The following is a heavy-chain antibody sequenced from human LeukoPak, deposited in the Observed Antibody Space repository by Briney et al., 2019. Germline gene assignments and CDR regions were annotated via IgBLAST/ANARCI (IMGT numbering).Heavy chain of an antibody. J-gene: IGHJ5*02. CDR2: IYPGHSDT. Sequence: GESLKISCKGSGYSFSSYWISWVRQMPGKGLEWMGIIYPGHSDTKYSPSFQGQVTMSADRSINTAYLQWSSLKASDTAIYYCARAPLDSSGNHWGVWFDPWGQGTLVTVSS. CDR3: ARAPLDSSGNHWGVWFDP. CDR1: GYSFSSYW. V-gene: IGHV5-51*01. D-gene: IGHD3-22*01.